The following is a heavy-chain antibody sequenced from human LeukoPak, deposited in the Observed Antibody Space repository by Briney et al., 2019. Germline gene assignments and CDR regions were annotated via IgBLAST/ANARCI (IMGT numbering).Heavy chain of an antibody. V-gene: IGHV1-18*01. J-gene: IGHJ4*02. Sequence: ASVKVSCKASGYTFTSYGISWVRQAPGQGLEWMGWISAYNGNTNYAQKLQGRVTMTTDTSTSTAYMELRSLRSDDTAVYYCARVHRAVYYGSGSYRYWGQGTLVTVSS. CDR1: GYTFTSYG. D-gene: IGHD3-10*01. CDR3: ARVHRAVYYGSGSYRY. CDR2: ISAYNGNT.